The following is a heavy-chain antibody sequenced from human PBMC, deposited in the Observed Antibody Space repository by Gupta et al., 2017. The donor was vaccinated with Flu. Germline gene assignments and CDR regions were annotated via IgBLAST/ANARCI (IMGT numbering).Heavy chain of an antibody. D-gene: IGHD4-23*01. CDR1: GGAIRTYY. Sequence: QVQLQESGPGLVKPSEPLSLTCTVSGGAIRTYYWSWLRQPAGKGLEWIGRIYTSGSTNYNPSLKSRVTMSVDTSKNQFSLKLSSVTAADTAVYYCARGGLTTVVTNYYYYGKDVWGQGTTVTVSS. CDR2: IYTSGST. CDR3: ARGGLTTVVTNYYYYGKDV. J-gene: IGHJ6*02. V-gene: IGHV4-4*07.